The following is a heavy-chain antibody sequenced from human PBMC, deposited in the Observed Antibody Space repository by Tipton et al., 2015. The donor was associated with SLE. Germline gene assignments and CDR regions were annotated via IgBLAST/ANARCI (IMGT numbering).Heavy chain of an antibody. J-gene: IGHJ5*02. CDR3: ARGLFYVGGGYNWFDP. CDR2: IYYSGST. CDR1: GGSISSYY. Sequence: TLSLTCTVSGGSISSYYWSWIRQPPGKGLEWIGDIYYSGSTNYNPSLKSRVTISVDTSKNQFSLKLSSVTAADTAVYYCARGLFYVGGGYNWFDPWGQGTLVTVSS. D-gene: IGHD2/OR15-2a*01. V-gene: IGHV4-59*12.